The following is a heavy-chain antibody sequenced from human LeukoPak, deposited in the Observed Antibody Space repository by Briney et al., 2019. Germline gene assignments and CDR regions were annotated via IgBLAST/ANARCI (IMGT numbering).Heavy chain of an antibody. D-gene: IGHD6-13*01. CDR2: ISAYNGNT. V-gene: IGHV1-18*01. Sequence: ASVKVSCKASGYTFTSYGISWVRQAPGQGLEWMGWISAYNGNTNYAQKLQGRVAMTTDTSTSTAYMELRSLRSDDTAVYYCARKGTGSSSPNYYFDYWGQGTLVTVSS. CDR3: ARKGTGSSSPNYYFDY. J-gene: IGHJ4*02. CDR1: GYTFTSYG.